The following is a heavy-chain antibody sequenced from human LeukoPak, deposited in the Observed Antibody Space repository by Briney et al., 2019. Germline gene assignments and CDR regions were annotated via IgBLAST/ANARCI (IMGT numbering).Heavy chain of an antibody. D-gene: IGHD7-27*01. J-gene: IGHJ4*02. CDR1: GGSISSYY. CDR3: ARPKLGYFDY. V-gene: IGHV4-59*04. CDR2: IYYSGST. Sequence: SETLSLTCTVSGGSISSYYWSWIRQPPGKGLEWIGYIYYSGSTYYNPSLKSRVTISVDTSKNQFSLKLNSVTAADTAVYYCARPKLGYFDYWGQGTLVTVSS.